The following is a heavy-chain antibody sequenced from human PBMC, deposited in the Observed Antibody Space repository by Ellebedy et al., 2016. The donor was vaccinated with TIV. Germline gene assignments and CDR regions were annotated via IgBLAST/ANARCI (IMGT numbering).Heavy chain of an antibody. CDR3: AKEEVATRDSGMDV. CDR1: GGSVTSRSYY. D-gene: IGHD5-12*01. V-gene: IGHV4-39*02. Sequence: SETLSLTXTVSGGSVTSRSYYWAWIRQSPGKGLEWIGSIHYRGTTYYNPSLRSRVTISVDSSKNQFSLKLTSVTATDTAVYYCAKEEVATRDSGMDVWGQGTTVTVSS. CDR2: IHYRGTT. J-gene: IGHJ6*02.